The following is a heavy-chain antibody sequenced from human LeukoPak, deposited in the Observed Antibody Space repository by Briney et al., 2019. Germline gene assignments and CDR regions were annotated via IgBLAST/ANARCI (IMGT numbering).Heavy chain of an antibody. D-gene: IGHD2-2*02. CDR2: IYTSGST. V-gene: IGHV4-4*07. Sequence: KPSETLSLTCTVSGGSISSYYWSWIRQPAGKGLEWIGRIYTSGSTNYNPSLNSRVTMSVDTSKNQFSLKLSSVTAADTAVYYCARQGYCSSTSCYKNPEYFQHWGQGTLVTVSS. CDR3: ARQGYCSSTSCYKNPEYFQH. CDR1: GGSISSYY. J-gene: IGHJ1*01.